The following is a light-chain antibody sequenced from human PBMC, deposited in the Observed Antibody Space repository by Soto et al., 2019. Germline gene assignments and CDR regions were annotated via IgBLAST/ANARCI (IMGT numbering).Light chain of an antibody. Sequence: DIVLTQSPGTLSLSPGERATLSCRSSRSVSSSYLAWYQQKPGQAPRLLIYGASSRATGIPARFSGSGSGTDFTLTISSLEPEDFAVYYCQQRSSWPIAFGQGTRLEIK. CDR3: QQRSSWPIA. V-gene: IGKV3D-20*02. CDR1: RSVSSSY. CDR2: GAS. J-gene: IGKJ5*01.